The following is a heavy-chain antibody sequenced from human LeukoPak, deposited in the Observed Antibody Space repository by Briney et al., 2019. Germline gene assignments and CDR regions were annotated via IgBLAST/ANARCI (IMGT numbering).Heavy chain of an antibody. CDR1: GFSFSTYW. Sequence: GGSLRLSCAASGFSFSTYWMTWVRQVPGKGLEWVANMNQDGSEQYYMDSVEGRFTISRDNARNSLYLQMNSLRAEDAAIYYCTRDTSPTWSGIWFDAFDIWGQGTVVTVSS. V-gene: IGHV3-7*03. CDR2: MNQDGSEQ. J-gene: IGHJ3*02. CDR3: TRDTSPTWSGIWFDAFDI. D-gene: IGHD3-3*01.